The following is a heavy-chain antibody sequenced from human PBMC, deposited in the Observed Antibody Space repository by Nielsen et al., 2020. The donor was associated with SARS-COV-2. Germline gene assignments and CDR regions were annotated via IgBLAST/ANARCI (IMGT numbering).Heavy chain of an antibody. CDR3: AITYSGWPYNWLDP. V-gene: IGHV4-39*01. CDR2: IYYSGST. J-gene: IGHJ5*02. D-gene: IGHD6-19*01. CDR1: GGSISSSSYY. Sequence: SETLSLTCTVSGGSISSSSYYWGWIRQPPGKGLEWIGSIYYSGSTYYNPSLKSRVTISVDTSKNQFSLKLSSVTAADTAVYYCAITYSGWPYNWLDPWGQGTLVTASS.